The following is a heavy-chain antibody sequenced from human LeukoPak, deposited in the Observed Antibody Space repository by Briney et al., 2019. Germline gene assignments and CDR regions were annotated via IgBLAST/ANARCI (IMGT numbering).Heavy chain of an antibody. Sequence: GGSLRLSCAASRFTFSNYWMNWFRQAPGKGLEWVSRINNDGSTSYADSVKGRFTISRDNVKNTLYLQMNSLRAEDTAIYYCAREGLTFDYWGQGTLVTVSS. J-gene: IGHJ4*02. CDR1: RFTFSNYW. V-gene: IGHV3-74*01. CDR2: INNDGST. D-gene: IGHD3-22*01. CDR3: AREGLTFDY.